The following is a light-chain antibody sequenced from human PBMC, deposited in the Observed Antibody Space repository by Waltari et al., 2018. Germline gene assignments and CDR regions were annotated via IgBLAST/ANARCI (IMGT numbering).Light chain of an antibody. CDR2: NTN. CDR3: VLYMGSGIWV. V-gene: IGLV8-61*01. J-gene: IGLJ3*02. CDR1: SGSVSSSYY. Sequence: QTVVTQEPSFSVSPGGTVTLTCGLSSGSVSSSYYPSWYPQTPGQAPRTLIYNTNTRSSGVPDRFSASILGNKAALTITGAQADDESDYYCVLYMGSGIWVFGGGTKLTVL.